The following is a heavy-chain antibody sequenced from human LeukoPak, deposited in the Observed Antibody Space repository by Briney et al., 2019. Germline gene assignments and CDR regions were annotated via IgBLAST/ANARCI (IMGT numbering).Heavy chain of an antibody. CDR1: GGTFSSYA. D-gene: IGHD3-16*02. CDR2: IIPIFGTA. CDR3: ARQDIGGVMVPSFDY. J-gene: IGHJ4*02. V-gene: IGHV1-69*05. Sequence: SVKVSCKASGGTFSSYAISWVRQAPGQGLEWMGRIIPIFGTANYAQKFQGRVTITTDESTSTAYMELSRLRSEDTAVYYCARQDIGGVMVPSFDYWGQGTLVTVSS.